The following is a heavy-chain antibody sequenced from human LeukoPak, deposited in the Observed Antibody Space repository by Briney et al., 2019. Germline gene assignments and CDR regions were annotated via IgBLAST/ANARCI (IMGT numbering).Heavy chain of an antibody. CDR3: FLYCSSISCSLDY. J-gene: IGHJ4*02. D-gene: IGHD2-2*01. CDR2: IYYSGST. Sequence: PSETLSLTCTVSGGSISSYYWGWIRQPPGKGLDWIGNIYYSGSTYYNPSLQSRVTISVDTSKNQFSLKLSSVTAADTAVYYCFLYCSSISCSLDYWGQGTLVTVSS. V-gene: IGHV4-39*07. CDR1: GGSISSYY.